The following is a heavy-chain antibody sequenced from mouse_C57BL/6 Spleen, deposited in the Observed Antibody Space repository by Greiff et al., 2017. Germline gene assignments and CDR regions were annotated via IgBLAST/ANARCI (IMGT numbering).Heavy chain of an antibody. V-gene: IGHV1-80*01. CDR2: IYPGDGDT. Sequence: VQLQQSGAELVKPGASVKISCKASGYAFSSYWMNWVKQRPGKGLEWIGQIYPGDGDTNYNGKFKGKATLTADESSSTAYLQLSSLTSEDSAVYFCARTNYYGSSYFDYWGQGTTLTVSS. J-gene: IGHJ2*01. CDR3: ARTNYYGSSYFDY. D-gene: IGHD1-1*01. CDR1: GYAFSSYW.